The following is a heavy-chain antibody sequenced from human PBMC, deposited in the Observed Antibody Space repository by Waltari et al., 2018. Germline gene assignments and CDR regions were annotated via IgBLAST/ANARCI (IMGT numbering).Heavy chain of an antibody. D-gene: IGHD6-19*01. V-gene: IGHV4-34*01. CDR3: ARRYSSGWYGGWFDP. J-gene: IGHJ5*02. CDR2: INHSGST. CDR1: GGSFSGYY. Sequence: QVQLQQWGAGLLKPSETLSLTCAVYGGSFSGYYWSWIRQPPGKGLEWIGEINHSGSTNYNPSLKSLVTISVDTSKNQFSLKLSSVTAADTAVYYCARRYSSGWYGGWFDPWGQGTLVTVSS.